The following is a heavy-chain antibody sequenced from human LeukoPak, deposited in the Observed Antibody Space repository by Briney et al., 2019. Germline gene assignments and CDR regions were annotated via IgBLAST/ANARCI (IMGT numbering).Heavy chain of an antibody. CDR2: IYTSGST. D-gene: IGHD3-10*01. J-gene: IGHJ3*02. CDR1: GGAISSGSYY. Sequence: SQRLSLTCTVSGGAISSGSYYWSWIPQPAAKGQEWIGRIYTSGSTHYNPSLKSRVTISVDTSKNPFSLKLSSGTAADTAVYYCARSYASGSCCAFDIWGQGTMVTVSS. V-gene: IGHV4-61*02. CDR3: ARSYASGSCCAFDI.